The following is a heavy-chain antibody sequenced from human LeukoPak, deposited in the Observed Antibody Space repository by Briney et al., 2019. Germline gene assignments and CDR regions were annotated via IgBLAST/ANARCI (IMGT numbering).Heavy chain of an antibody. CDR3: ASGLVTASLDFDY. D-gene: IGHD2-21*02. J-gene: IGHJ4*02. V-gene: IGHV3-23*01. CDR1: GFTFKNYG. CDR2: ISGTGANT. Sequence: GGSLRLSCAASGFTFKNYGMSWVRQAPGKGLEWVSDISGTGANTYYADSVKGRFTISRDNSKNTLYLQMNSLRVEDTAVYYCASGLVTASLDFDYWGQGTLVTVSS.